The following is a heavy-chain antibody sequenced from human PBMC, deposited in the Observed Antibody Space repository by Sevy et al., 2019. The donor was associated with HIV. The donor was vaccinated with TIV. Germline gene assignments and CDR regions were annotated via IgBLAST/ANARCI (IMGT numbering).Heavy chain of an antibody. CDR1: GYSFTSYW. J-gene: IGHJ5*02. CDR3: ARRTMVRGVIINDRWFDP. D-gene: IGHD3-10*01. CDR2: IYPGDSDT. Sequence: GESLKISCKVSGYSFTSYWIGWVRQMPGKGLEWMGIIYPGDSDTRYSPSFQGQVTISADKSISTAYLQWSSLKASDTAMYYCARRTMVRGVIINDRWFDPWGQGTLVTVSS. V-gene: IGHV5-51*01.